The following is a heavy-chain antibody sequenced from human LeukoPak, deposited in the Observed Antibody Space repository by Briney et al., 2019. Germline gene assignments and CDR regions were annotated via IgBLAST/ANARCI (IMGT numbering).Heavy chain of an antibody. D-gene: IGHD3-22*01. J-gene: IGHJ3*02. Sequence: GGSLRLSCAASGFTFNYYAMNWVRQAPGKGLEWVSGISGSGGSTFYADSVQGRFTISRDNSKNTLSLQMNSLRAEDTAVYYCAKGLINYYDSTASRDAFDIWGQGTMVTVSS. CDR3: AKGLINYYDSTASRDAFDI. CDR1: GFTFNYYA. CDR2: ISGSGGST. V-gene: IGHV3-23*01.